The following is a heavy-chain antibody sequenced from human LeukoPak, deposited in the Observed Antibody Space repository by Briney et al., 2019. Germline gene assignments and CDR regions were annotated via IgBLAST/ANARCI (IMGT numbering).Heavy chain of an antibody. V-gene: IGHV4-30-4*01. CDR2: IFYSGGT. CDR1: AGSINSADYY. CDR3: ARGAYSYGLYYFDS. Sequence: SETLSLTCIVSAGSINSADYYRSWIRQPPGKGLEWIGYIFYSGGTYYNPSLKSRLTISVDTSKNQFSLKLSSVTAADTAVYYCARGAYSYGLYYFDSWGQGTLVTVSS. D-gene: IGHD5-18*01. J-gene: IGHJ4*02.